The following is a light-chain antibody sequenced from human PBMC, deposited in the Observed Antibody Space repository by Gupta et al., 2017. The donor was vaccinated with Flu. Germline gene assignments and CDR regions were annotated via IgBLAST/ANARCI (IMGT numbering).Light chain of an antibody. CDR2: GNN. CDR1: SSNIGSWD. CDR3: AAWDNNLSGVA. J-gene: IGLJ2*01. Sequence: QSVLTQPPSASGTPGQRVTISCSGSSSNIGSWDVYWYQQVPGTAPPLLIYGNNQRPSGVPDRFSGSKSGTSASLDISGLRSEDEADYYCAAWDNNLSGVAFGGGTKLTVL. V-gene: IGLV1-47*01.